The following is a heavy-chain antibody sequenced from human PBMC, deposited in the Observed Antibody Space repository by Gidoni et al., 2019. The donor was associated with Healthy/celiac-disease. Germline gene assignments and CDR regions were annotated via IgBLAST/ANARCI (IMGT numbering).Heavy chain of an antibody. J-gene: IGHJ4*02. V-gene: IGHV4-31*01. Sequence: QVQLQESGPGLVKPSQTLSLTCTVSGGSISSGGYYWSWIRQPPGKGLEWIGYIYYSGSTYYNPSLKSLVTISVDTSKNQFSLKLSSVTAADTAVYYCARAHFWSGYAYFDYWGQGTLVTVSS. CDR3: ARAHFWSGYAYFDY. CDR1: GGSISSGGYY. CDR2: IYYSGST. D-gene: IGHD3-3*02.